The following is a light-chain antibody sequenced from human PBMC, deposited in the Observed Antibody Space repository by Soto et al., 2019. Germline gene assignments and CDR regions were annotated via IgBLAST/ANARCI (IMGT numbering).Light chain of an antibody. CDR3: QQYNSYSWM. J-gene: IGKJ1*01. V-gene: IGKV1-5*03. Sequence: DIQMTQSPSTLSASVGDRVTISCRASQSLSSWLAWYQQKPGKAPKLLISKASSLQSGVPSRFSGSGSGTEFTLTISSLQPDDFATYYCQQYNSYSWMFGQGTKVEIK. CDR2: KAS. CDR1: QSLSSW.